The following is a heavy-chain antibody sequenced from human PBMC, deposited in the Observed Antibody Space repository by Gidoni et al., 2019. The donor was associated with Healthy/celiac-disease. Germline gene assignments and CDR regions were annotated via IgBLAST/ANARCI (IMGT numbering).Heavy chain of an antibody. Sequence: QVQLAQSGAEVKKPGASVKVSCKASGYTSTSYGISWVRQSPGQGLEWMGWISAYNGNTNYAQKLQGRVTMTTDTSTSTAYMELRSLRSDDPAVYYCARSRRYCSGGSCYSVFAYWGQGTLVTVSS. CDR2: ISAYNGNT. J-gene: IGHJ4*02. CDR1: GYTSTSYG. V-gene: IGHV1-18*01. CDR3: ARSRRYCSGGSCYSVFAY. D-gene: IGHD2-15*01.